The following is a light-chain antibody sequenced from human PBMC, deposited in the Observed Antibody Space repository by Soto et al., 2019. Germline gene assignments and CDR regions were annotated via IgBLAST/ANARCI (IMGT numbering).Light chain of an antibody. J-gene: IGKJ5*01. CDR1: QSVSSN. Sequence: EIWMAQSPATLSVSPGARATLSWWASQSVSSNSAWYQQKPGQALRLLIYGASSRATGIADRFSGSASGTDFTLTISRLEPEDFAVYYCQQYGSLITFGQGTRLEIK. CDR2: GAS. CDR3: QQYGSLIT. V-gene: IGKV3-20*01.